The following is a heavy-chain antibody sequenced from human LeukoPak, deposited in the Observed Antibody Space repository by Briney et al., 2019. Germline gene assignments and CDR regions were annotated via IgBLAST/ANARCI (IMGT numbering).Heavy chain of an antibody. J-gene: IGHJ4*02. D-gene: IGHD6-19*01. Sequence: GGSLRLSCAASEFIFSDHAMGWVRQAPGKGLEWVSTIDKTTYPTFYADSVKGRFTISRDNSKTTLYLQMNSLRAEDTAVYFCAKFEGATIPGWFNDYWGQGILVTVSS. CDR3: AKFEGATIPGWFNDY. CDR1: EFIFSDHA. CDR2: IDKTTYPT. V-gene: IGHV3-23*05.